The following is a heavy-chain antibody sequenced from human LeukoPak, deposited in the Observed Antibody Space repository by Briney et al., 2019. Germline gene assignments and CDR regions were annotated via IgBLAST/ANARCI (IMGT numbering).Heavy chain of an antibody. J-gene: IGHJ4*02. Sequence: PGGSLRLSCAASGFTFSSYWMHWVRQAPGKGLVWVSRINSDGSSTSYADSVKGRFTISRDNAKNTLYLQMNSLRAEDTAVYSCARDSLRYCSGDSCYYNYWGQGTLVTVSS. CDR1: GFTFSSYW. CDR2: INSDGSST. V-gene: IGHV3-74*01. D-gene: IGHD2-15*01. CDR3: ARDSLRYCSGDSCYYNY.